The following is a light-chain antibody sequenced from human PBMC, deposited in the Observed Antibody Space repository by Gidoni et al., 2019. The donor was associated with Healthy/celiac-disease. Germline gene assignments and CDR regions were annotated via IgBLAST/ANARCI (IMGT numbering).Light chain of an antibody. V-gene: IGLV3-19*01. CDR2: GKN. J-gene: IGLJ1*01. CDR3: NSRDSSGNRV. Sequence: SSELTQDPAVSVALGQTVRITCQGDSLRSYYASWYQQKPGQAPVLVIYGKNNRPSGIPDRCSGSSSGNTASLTITGAQAEDEADYYCNSRDSSGNRVFGTGTKVTVL. CDR1: SLRSYY.